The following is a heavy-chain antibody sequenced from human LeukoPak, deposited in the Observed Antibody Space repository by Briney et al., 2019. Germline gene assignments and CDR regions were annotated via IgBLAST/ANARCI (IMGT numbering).Heavy chain of an antibody. CDR3: ARDGHYDILTGYFQD. CDR2: TTI. J-gene: IGHJ1*01. D-gene: IGHD3-9*01. V-gene: IGHV3-11*01. Sequence: TTIYYADSVKGRFTISRDNAKNSLYLQMNSLRAEDTAVYYCARDGHYDILTGYFQDWGQGTLVTVSS.